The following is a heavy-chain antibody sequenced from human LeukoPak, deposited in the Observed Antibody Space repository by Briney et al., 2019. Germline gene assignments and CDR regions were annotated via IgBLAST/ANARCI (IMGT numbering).Heavy chain of an antibody. CDR2: IYYSGST. Sequence: PSETLSLTCTVSGGSISSGGYYWSWIRQHPGKGLEWIGYIYYSGSTYYNPSLKSRVTISVDTSKNQFSLKLSSVTAADTAVYYCAREGQDNWFDPWGQGTLVTVSS. CDR1: GGSISSGGYY. V-gene: IGHV4-31*03. CDR3: AREGQDNWFDP. J-gene: IGHJ5*02.